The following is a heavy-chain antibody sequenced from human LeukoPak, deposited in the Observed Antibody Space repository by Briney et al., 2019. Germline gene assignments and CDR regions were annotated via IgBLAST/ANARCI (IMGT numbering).Heavy chain of an antibody. D-gene: IGHD4-17*01. CDR1: GFTFRTLA. CDR2: ISDNGRST. J-gene: IGHJ4*02. Sequence: PGGSLRLSCAASGFTFRTLAMNWVRQAPGKGLEWVSTISDNGRSTHYADSVKGRFTISRDNSKNTLYLQMNSLRAEDTAVYYCAKERTVTTPSFDYWGQGTLVTVSS. V-gene: IGHV3-23*01. CDR3: AKERTVTTPSFDY.